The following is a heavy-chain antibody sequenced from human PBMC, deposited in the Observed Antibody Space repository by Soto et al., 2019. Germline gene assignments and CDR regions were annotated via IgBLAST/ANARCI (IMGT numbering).Heavy chain of an antibody. CDR2: INHSGST. Sequence: LSLTCAVYGGSFSGYYWSWIRQPPGKGLEWIGEINHSGSTNYNPSLKSRVTISVDTSKNQFSLKLSSVTAADTAVYYCARLSIEWGQGTLVTVSS. CDR3: ARLSIE. J-gene: IGHJ4*02. D-gene: IGHD1-26*01. CDR1: GGSFSGYY. V-gene: IGHV4-34*01.